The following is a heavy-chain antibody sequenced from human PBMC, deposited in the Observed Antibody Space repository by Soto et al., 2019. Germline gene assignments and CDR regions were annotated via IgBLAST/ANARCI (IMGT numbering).Heavy chain of an antibody. CDR1: GGTFSSYA. CDR2: IIPIFGTA. CDR3: ARATSYGSGRGRHYYYYGMDV. V-gene: IGHV1-69*13. J-gene: IGHJ6*02. D-gene: IGHD3-10*01. Sequence: SVKVSCKASGGTFSSYAISWVRQAPGQGLEWMGGIIPIFGTANYAQKFQGRVTITADESTSTAYMELSSLRSEDTAVYYCARATSYGSGRGRHYYYYGMDVWGQGTTVTASS.